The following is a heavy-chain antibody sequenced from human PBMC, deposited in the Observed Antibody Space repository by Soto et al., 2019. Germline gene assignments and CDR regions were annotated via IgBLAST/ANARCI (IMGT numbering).Heavy chain of an antibody. J-gene: IGHJ6*02. D-gene: IGHD2-8*01. CDR2: ISYDGYNT. CDR3: ARVNNGKKLYYYYGLDV. Sequence: PGGSLRLSCAASGFTFDTFAIHWVRQTPGKVLEWVALISYDGYNTYYADSVKGRFTISRDNSKNTLYLQMTSLRPDDTGVYYCARVNNGKKLYYYYGLDVWGQGTSVTVSS. CDR1: GFTFDTFA. V-gene: IGHV3-30-3*01.